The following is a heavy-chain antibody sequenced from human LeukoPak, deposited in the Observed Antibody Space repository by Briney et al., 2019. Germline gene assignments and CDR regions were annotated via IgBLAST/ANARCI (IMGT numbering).Heavy chain of an antibody. Sequence: PGGSLRLSCAASGLTFSDAWMTWVRQAPGKGLECVGFIQSKTGGGTTDSAAPVKGRFTISRDDSKTTLYLQMNSLKTEDTAVYYCVTDLMDVWGQGTTVTVSS. CDR1: GLTFSDAW. CDR2: IQSKTGGGTT. CDR3: VTDLMDV. J-gene: IGHJ6*02. V-gene: IGHV3-15*01.